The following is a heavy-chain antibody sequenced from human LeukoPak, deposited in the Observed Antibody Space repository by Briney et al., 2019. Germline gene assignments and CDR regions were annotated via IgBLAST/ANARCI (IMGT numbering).Heavy chain of an antibody. V-gene: IGHV4-34*01. D-gene: IGHD5-18*01. CDR2: INHSGST. CDR1: GWTFSGYY. CDR3: ARGRRGYSYGYPNYYYGMDV. J-gene: IGHJ6*02. Sequence: SETLCLTCAVYGWTFSGYYWSWIRQPPGKGLEWIGEINHSGSTNYNPSLKNRVTISVDTSKNPFSLKLSSVTAADTGVYYCARGRRGYSYGYPNYYYGMDVWGQGTTVTVSS.